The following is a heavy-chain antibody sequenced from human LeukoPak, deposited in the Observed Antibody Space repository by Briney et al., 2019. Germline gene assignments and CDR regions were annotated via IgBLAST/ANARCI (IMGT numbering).Heavy chain of an antibody. Sequence: GGSLRLSCAASGFTFGYYSMNWVRQAPGKGLEWVSSISSSYIYYADSVKGRFTIPRDNAKNSLYLQINSLRAEDTAVYYCARTHLESGYCSSTSCPPDYWGQGTLVTVSS. CDR2: ISSSYI. CDR1: GFTFGYYS. J-gene: IGHJ4*02. CDR3: ARTHLESGYCSSTSCPPDY. D-gene: IGHD2-2*01. V-gene: IGHV3-21*01.